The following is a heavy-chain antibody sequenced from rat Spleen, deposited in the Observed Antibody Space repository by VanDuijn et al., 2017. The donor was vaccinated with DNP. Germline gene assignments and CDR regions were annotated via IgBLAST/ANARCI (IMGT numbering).Heavy chain of an antibody. CDR1: EFSLTGYT. D-gene: IGHD2-2*01. CDR3: ARGIPDFDY. Sequence: QVQLKESGPGLVQPSQTLSLTCTVSEFSLTGYTVNWIRQPPGKGLEWLGVMWSDGDTSSNSGLKSRLSISRDTSKSQVFLKMNSLQAEDTATYYCARGIPDFDYWGQGVMVTVSS. J-gene: IGHJ2*01. CDR2: MWSDGDT. V-gene: IGHV2-32*01.